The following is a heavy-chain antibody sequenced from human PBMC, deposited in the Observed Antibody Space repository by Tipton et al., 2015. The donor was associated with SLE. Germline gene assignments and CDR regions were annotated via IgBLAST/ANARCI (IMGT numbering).Heavy chain of an antibody. CDR2: IYYSGST. Sequence: TLSLTCTVSGGSISSGGYYWTWIRQPPGKGLEWIGYIYYSGSTNYNPSLKSRVTISVDTSKNQFSLKLSSVTAADTAVYYCARRRTVKPFDYWGQGTLVTVSS. V-gene: IGHV4-61*08. D-gene: IGHD4-17*01. J-gene: IGHJ4*02. CDR1: GGSISSGGYY. CDR3: ARRRTVKPFDY.